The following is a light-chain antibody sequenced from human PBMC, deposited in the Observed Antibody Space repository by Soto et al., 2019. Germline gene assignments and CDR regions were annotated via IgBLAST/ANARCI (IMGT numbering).Light chain of an antibody. CDR2: AAS. Sequence: AIQMTQSPSSLSASVGDRVTITCRASQGIRTGLAWYQQKAGKAPQLLIYAASSLQSGVPSRFSGSGSGTEFTLTISSLQPEDFATYYCLQDYNYPHTFGQGTKLEIK. CDR3: LQDYNYPHT. V-gene: IGKV1-6*01. CDR1: QGIRTG. J-gene: IGKJ2*01.